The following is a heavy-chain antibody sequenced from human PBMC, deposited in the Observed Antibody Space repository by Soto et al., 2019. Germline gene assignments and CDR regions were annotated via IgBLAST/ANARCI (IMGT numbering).Heavy chain of an antibody. D-gene: IGHD3-22*01. J-gene: IGHJ4*02. CDR1: GGPISSSSYY. V-gene: IGHV4-39*01. CDR2: IYYSGST. CDR3: ARLSYYYDSSGYYFDY. Sequence: SETLSLTCTVSGGPISSSSYYWGWIRQPPGKGLEWIGSIYYSGSTYYNPSLKSRVTISVDTSKNQFSLKLSSVTAADTAVYYCARLSYYYDSSGYYFDYWGQGTLVTVSS.